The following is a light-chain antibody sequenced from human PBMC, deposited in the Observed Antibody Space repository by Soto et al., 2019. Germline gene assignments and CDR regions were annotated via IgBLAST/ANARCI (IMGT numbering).Light chain of an antibody. CDR1: SSDVGRYSY. V-gene: IGLV2-11*01. J-gene: IGLJ1*01. CDR2: DVS. CDR3: CSYAGTYTGV. Sequence: LTQPRSVSGSPGQSVSISCTGTSSDVGRYSYVSWYQQHPGKAPKLMIYDVSERPSGVPDRFSGSKSGNTASLTISGLQTEDEAEYYCCSYAGTYTGVFGTGTKVTVL.